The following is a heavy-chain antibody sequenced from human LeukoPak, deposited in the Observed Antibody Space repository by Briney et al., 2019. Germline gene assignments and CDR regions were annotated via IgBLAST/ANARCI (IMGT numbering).Heavy chain of an antibody. CDR2: MSYDGSNK. J-gene: IGHJ4*02. V-gene: IGHV3-30-3*01. CDR3: ARETSKKLLVAIDY. CDR1: GFTFSGYA. D-gene: IGHD1-26*01. Sequence: GGSLRLSCAASGFTFSGYAMHWVRQAPGKGLEWVAVMSYDGSNKYYVDSVKGRFTISRDNSKNTLYLQMNSLRAEDTAVYYCARETSKKLLVAIDYWGQGTLVTVSS.